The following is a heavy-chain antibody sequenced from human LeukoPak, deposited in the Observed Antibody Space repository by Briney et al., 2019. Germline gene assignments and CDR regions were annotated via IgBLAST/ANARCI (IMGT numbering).Heavy chain of an antibody. D-gene: IGHD2-8*01. CDR3: AKYCGDCTHGFCYCLDS. V-gene: IGHV3-66*01. J-gene: IGHJ4*02. CDR1: GFTVSSNY. Sequence: GGSLRLSCAASGFTVSSNYMSWVRQAPGKGLEWVSVIYSGGSTYYADSVKGRFTISRDNSMNTLYLQMTSLRAEDTAVYLCAKYCGDCTHGFCYCLDSWGQGTLVTVSS. CDR2: IYSGGST.